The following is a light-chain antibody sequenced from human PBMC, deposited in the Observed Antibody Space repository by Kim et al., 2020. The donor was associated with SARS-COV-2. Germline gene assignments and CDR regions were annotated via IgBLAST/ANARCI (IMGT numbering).Light chain of an antibody. CDR1: SSDIGKYTY. CDR3: RSFTSSYTYV. CDR2: DVN. V-gene: IGLV2-14*03. Sequence: QSITISCAGSSSDIGKYTYVSCYQQRPGDAPNLIIYDVNNRPSGASSRFSGSKSGNTASLTVSGLQAADEADYYCRSFTSSYTYVFGTGTKVTVL. J-gene: IGLJ1*01.